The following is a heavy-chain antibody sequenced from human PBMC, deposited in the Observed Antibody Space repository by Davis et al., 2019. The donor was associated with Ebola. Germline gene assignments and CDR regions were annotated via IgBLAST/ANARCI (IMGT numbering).Heavy chain of an antibody. J-gene: IGHJ6*03. CDR2: IYPGDSDI. Sequence: GESLKISCKASGYRFTSYWIGWVRQMSGRGLEWMGIIYPGDSDITYSPSFEGQVTISVDKSINTAYLQWSSLKASDTAVYYCARCRTLGSYYYMDVWGNGTSVTVSS. CDR3: ARCRTLGSYYYMDV. D-gene: IGHD3-10*01. V-gene: IGHV5-51*01. CDR1: GYRFTSYW.